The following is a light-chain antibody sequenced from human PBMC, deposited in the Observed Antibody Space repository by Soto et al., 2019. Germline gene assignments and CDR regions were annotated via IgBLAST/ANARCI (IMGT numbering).Light chain of an antibody. CDR3: SSFAGGGNPVL. V-gene: IGLV2-8*01. J-gene: IGLJ2*01. CDR2: EVT. CDR1: SSDVGGYNY. Sequence: QSALTHPPSASGSLGQSVTISCTGTSSDVGGYNYVSWHQQHPGKAPKVMIYEVTKRPPGDPDRFSGSKSGNTASLTVSGLQAEDEADYYCSSFAGGGNPVLLGGGTKLTVL.